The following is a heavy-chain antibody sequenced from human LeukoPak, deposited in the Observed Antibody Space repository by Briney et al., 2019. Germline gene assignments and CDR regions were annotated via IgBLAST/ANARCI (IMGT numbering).Heavy chain of an antibody. D-gene: IGHD2-2*01. V-gene: IGHV3-23*01. CDR1: GFSFSSYA. CDR3: AKLPREHSISTSCPNWFDT. CDR2: LSASGGTT. J-gene: IGHJ5*02. Sequence: GGSLRLSCAASGFSFSSYAMTWVRQAPGKGLEWVSALSASGGTTYYADSVKGRFTTSRDNSKNTLYLHMNSLRAEDTAVYYCAKLPREHSISTSCPNWFDTWGQGTLVTVSS.